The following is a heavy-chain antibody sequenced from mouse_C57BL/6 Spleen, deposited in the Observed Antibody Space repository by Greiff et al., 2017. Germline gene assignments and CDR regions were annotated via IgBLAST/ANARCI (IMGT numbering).Heavy chain of an antibody. Sequence: QVQLQQPGAELVRPGSSVKLSCKASGYTFTSYWMAWVKQRPGQGLEWIGNIYPSDSETHYNQKFKDKATLTVDKSSSTAYMQLSSLTSEDSAVYYCARSGWLPSYWYFDVWGTGTTVTVSS. V-gene: IGHV1-61*01. CDR1: GYTFTSYW. CDR2: IYPSDSET. D-gene: IGHD2-2*01. CDR3: ARSGWLPSYWYFDV. J-gene: IGHJ1*03.